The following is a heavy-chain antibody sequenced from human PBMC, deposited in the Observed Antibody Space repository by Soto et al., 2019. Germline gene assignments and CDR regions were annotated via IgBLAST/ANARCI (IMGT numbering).Heavy chain of an antibody. Sequence: GGSLRLSCAASGFTVSSNYMSWVRQAPGKGLEWVSVIYSGGSTYYADSVKGRFTISRHNSKNTLYLQMNSLRAEDTAVYYCARGGFSHVDTAMDDYYYYGMDVWGQGTTVTVSS. CDR3: ARGGFSHVDTAMDDYYYYGMDV. J-gene: IGHJ6*02. D-gene: IGHD5-18*01. CDR2: IYSGGST. CDR1: GFTVSSNY. V-gene: IGHV3-66*01.